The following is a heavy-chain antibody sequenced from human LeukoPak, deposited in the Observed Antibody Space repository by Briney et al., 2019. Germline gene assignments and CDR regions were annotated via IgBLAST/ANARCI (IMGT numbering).Heavy chain of an antibody. CDR2: FYSSGST. D-gene: IGHD3-10*01. J-gene: IGHJ4*02. CDR3: ARGYYYGSGSQSGLYY. CDR1: GGSTSSSSYY. V-gene: IGHV4-39*01. Sequence: SETLSLTCSVSGGSTSSSSYYWGWIRQPPGKGLEWIGSFYSSGSTYYNSSLKSRVTISVDTSRNQFSLKLSSVTAADTAVYFCARGYYYGSGSQSGLYYWGQGTLVTVSS.